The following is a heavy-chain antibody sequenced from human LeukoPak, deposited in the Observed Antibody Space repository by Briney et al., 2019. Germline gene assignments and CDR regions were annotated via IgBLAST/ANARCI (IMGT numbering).Heavy chain of an antibody. V-gene: IGHV3-53*01. CDR1: GYTVSINY. CDR2: IYSGGNT. J-gene: IGHJ4*02. D-gene: IGHD6-19*01. Sequence: PGGSLRLSCAASGYTVSINYMSWVRQAPGKGLEWVSVIYSGGNTYYADSVKGRFTISRDNSKNTVYLQMNSLRAEDTAVYYCAKDTGQWPIRTFDFWGQGTLVTVSS. CDR3: AKDTGQWPIRTFDF.